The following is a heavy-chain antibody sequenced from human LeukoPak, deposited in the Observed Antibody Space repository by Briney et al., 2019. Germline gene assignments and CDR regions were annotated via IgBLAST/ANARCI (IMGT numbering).Heavy chain of an antibody. CDR3: VRGGSTYYYGSGDT. CDR1: GFTFSNYA. CDR2: MSGTGGST. J-gene: IGHJ4*02. D-gene: IGHD3-10*01. V-gene: IGHV3-23*01. Sequence: PGGSLRLSCVGSGFTFSNYAMNWVRQAPGKGLEWVSGMSGTGGSTYYADSVKGRFTISRDNSKSTLYLQMNSLKAEDTAVYYCVRGGSTYYYGSGDTWGQGTLVTVSS.